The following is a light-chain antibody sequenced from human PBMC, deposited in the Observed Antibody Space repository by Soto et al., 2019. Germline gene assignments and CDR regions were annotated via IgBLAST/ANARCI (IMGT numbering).Light chain of an antibody. J-gene: IGLJ2*01. V-gene: IGLV2-8*01. CDR1: SSDVGGYNY. Sequence: QSVLTQPPSASGSPGQSVTISCTGTSSDVGGYNYVSWYQQHPGKAPKLMIYEVSKRPSGVPDRLSGSKSGNTASLTVSWLQAEDEADYYCSSYAGSNNLGVVFGGGTQLTVL. CDR2: EVS. CDR3: SSYAGSNNLGVV.